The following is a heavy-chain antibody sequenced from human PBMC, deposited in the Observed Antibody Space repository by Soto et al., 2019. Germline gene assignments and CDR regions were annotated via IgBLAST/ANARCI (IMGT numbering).Heavy chain of an antibody. D-gene: IGHD5-12*01. J-gene: IGHJ4*02. CDR2: VNPGGYST. CDR1: GFTFTRYS. Sequence: EVQLLQSGGGLVQPGGSLRLSCAASGFTFTRYSMTWVRQTPGKGLEWVAAVNPGGYSTYYADSVKGRFTISRDNSNKTRYLQMNSLRAEDTAVYYCAKDLRAGSGYDFDYRDQGTLVTVSS. V-gene: IGHV3-23*01. CDR3: AKDLRAGSGYDFDY.